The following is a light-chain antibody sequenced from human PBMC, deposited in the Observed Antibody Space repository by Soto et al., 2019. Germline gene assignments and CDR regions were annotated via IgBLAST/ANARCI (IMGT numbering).Light chain of an antibody. CDR3: QQYYSTPWT. J-gene: IGKJ1*01. CDR2: WAS. CDR1: QSVFSNSNNKKY. Sequence: DIVMTQSADSLAASLGERATINCKSSQSVFSNSNNKKYLAWYQQKPGQPPKLLIHWASIRESGVPDRFSGSGSGRYFNLTINSLQAEDVAVYYCQQYYSTPWTFGQGTKVEIK. V-gene: IGKV4-1*01.